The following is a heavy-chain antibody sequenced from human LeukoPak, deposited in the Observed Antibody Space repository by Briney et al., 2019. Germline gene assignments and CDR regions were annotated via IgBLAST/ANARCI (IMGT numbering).Heavy chain of an antibody. CDR2: IYYSGST. D-gene: IGHD1-1*01. CDR3: ARDTGNRFDN. CDR1: GDSIGSYY. Sequence: PSETLSLTCTVSGDSIGSYYWTWIRQPPGKGLEWIGYIYYSGSTKYNPSLKGRVTISVDTSKNQFSLKLNSVTAADTAVYYCARDTGNRFDNWGQGTLVTVSS. J-gene: IGHJ4*02. V-gene: IGHV4-59*01.